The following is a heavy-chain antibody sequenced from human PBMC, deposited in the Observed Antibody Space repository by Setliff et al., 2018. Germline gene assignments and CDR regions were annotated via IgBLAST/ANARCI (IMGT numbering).Heavy chain of an antibody. CDR1: GFTFSSYR. CDR2: IWDDEGKK. CDR3: ARTCSGSGCYAGLES. Sequence: GGSLRLSCSASGFTFSSYRMHWVRQAPGKGLEWVAVIWDDEGKKYHADSVKGRFTISRDNSKNTLYLEMNSLRAEDTAVYYCARTCSGSGCYAGLESWGQGTPVTVSS. D-gene: IGHD2-15*01. V-gene: IGHV3-33*08. J-gene: IGHJ4*02.